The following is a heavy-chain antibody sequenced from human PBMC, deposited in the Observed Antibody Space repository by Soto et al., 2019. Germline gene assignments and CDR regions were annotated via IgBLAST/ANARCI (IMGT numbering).Heavy chain of an antibody. Sequence: QPGGSLRLSCAACGFTFSSYAMSWVRQAQGKGLEWVSAISGSGGSTYYADSVKGRFTISRDNSKNTLYLQMNSLRAEDTAVYYCAATLGYCSGGSCYERYRFWFDPWGQGTLVTVSS. CDR1: GFTFSSYA. V-gene: IGHV3-23*01. CDR3: AATLGYCSGGSCYERYRFWFDP. CDR2: ISGSGGST. J-gene: IGHJ5*02. D-gene: IGHD2-15*01.